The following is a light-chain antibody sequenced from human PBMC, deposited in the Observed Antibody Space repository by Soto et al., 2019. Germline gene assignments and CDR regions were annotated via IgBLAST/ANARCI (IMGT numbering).Light chain of an antibody. J-gene: IGLJ1*01. V-gene: IGLV2-23*02. CDR2: KVS. CDR3: CSYAGSNWGHG. CDR1: SSDIGSYHL. Sequence: QSALSQPASLSGSPGQSITISCTGTSSDIGSYHLVSWYQHQSGKAPKLIIYKVSQWPSGVSDRFSASKSGNTASLTISGLQAEDEADYYCCSYAGSNWGHGFGTGTQLTVL.